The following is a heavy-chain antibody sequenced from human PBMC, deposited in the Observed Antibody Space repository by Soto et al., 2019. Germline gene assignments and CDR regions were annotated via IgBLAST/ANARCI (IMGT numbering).Heavy chain of an antibody. Sequence: SETLSLTCAVYGGSFSGYYWSWIRQPPGKGLEWIGEINHSGSTNYNPSLKSRVTISVDTSKNKFSLKLSSVTAADTAVYYCARGRLDIVVVPAAQAFSYYMDVWGKGTTVTVSS. CDR3: ARGRLDIVVVPAAQAFSYYMDV. J-gene: IGHJ6*03. V-gene: IGHV4-34*01. CDR1: GGSFSGYY. CDR2: INHSGST. D-gene: IGHD2-2*01.